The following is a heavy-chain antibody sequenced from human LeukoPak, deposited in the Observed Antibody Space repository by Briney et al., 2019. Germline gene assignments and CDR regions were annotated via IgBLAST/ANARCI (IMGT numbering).Heavy chain of an antibody. CDR2: TRKKINSYTI. V-gene: IGHV3-72*01. J-gene: IGHJ4*02. CDR1: GFTFSDHY. D-gene: IGHD2-15*01. Sequence: GGSLRLSCAASGFTFSDHYMDWVCQAPGKGLEWVGRTRKKINSYTIEYAASVKGRFTISRDDSKNSLYLQMNSLKTEDTAVYYCTRVDTHSDLDSWGQGTLVTVSS. CDR3: TRVDTHSDLDS.